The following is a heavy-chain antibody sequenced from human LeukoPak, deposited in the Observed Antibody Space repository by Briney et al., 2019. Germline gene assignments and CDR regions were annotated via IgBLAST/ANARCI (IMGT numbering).Heavy chain of an antibody. J-gene: IGHJ4*02. CDR3: ARGATTVPFDY. V-gene: IGHV4-59*01. D-gene: IGHD4-17*01. Sequence: PSETLSLTCTVSGDSISSYYWSWLRQPPGKGLEWIAYVSYTGSTNYHSSLKSRVTISLDTSKNQFSLKLTSVTAADTAVYYCARGATTVPFDYWGQGTLVTVSS. CDR2: VSYTGST. CDR1: GDSISSYY.